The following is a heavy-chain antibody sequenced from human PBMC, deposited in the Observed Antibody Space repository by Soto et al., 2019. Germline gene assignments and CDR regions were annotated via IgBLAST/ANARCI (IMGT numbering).Heavy chain of an antibody. CDR2: TSYDGRNN. CDR3: AKDNYYHDSSGFYVLDY. CDR1: GSIFSSYG. D-gene: IGHD3-22*01. Sequence: GGSLRLSCAASGSIFSSYGMHWVRQAPGKGLEWVAVTSYDGRNNNYADSVRGRFTISRDNSKNTLYLQMNSLRAEDTAVYYCAKDNYYHDSSGFYVLDYWGQGT. V-gene: IGHV3-30*18. J-gene: IGHJ4*02.